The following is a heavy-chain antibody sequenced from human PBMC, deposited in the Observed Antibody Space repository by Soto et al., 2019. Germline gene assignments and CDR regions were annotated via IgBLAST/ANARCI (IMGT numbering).Heavy chain of an antibody. Sequence: GGSLRLSCAASGFSFNTYWMHWVRQAPGKGLVWVSRINSDGTKTTYADSVKSRFTISRDNAKNTVYLQMNSLRAEDTAVYYCATVATNSYDWFDPWGHGTLVTVSS. CDR3: ATVATNSYDWFDP. J-gene: IGHJ5*02. CDR2: INSDGTKT. V-gene: IGHV3-74*01. D-gene: IGHD5-12*01. CDR1: GFSFNTYW.